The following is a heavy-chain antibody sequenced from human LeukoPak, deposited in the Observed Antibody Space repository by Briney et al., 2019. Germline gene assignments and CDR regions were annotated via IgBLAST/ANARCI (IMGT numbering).Heavy chain of an antibody. V-gene: IGHV3-21*01. CDR3: ARDRDKVIVVVTAPHYYYGMDV. CDR2: ISSSSSYI. J-gene: IGHJ6*02. D-gene: IGHD3-22*01. CDR1: GFTFSSYS. Sequence: GGSLRLSCAASGFTFSSYSMNWVRQAPGKGLEWVSSISSSSSYIYYADSVKGRFTISRDNAKNSLYLQMNSLRAEDTAVYYCARDRDKVIVVVTAPHYYYGMDVWGQGTTVTVSS.